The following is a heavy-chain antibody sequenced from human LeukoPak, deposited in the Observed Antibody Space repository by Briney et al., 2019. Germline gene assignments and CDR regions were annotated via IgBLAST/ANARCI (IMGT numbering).Heavy chain of an antibody. CDR2: IDTDGSST. J-gene: IGHJ4*02. CDR1: GFTFSSYW. CDR3: TRGDTTFDY. D-gene: IGHD1-1*01. V-gene: IGHV3-74*01. Sequence: GGSLRLSCAASGFTFSSYWMHWVRQAPGKGLVWVSRIDTDGSSTTYADSVKGRFTISRDNAKNTLFLQMNSLRAEDTATYYCTRGDTTFDYWGQGTLVTVSS.